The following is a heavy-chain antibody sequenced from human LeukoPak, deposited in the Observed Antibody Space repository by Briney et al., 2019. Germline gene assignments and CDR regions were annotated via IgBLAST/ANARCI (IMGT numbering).Heavy chain of an antibody. CDR2: INHSGST. Sequence: SETLSLTCAVYGGSFSGYYWSWIRQPPGKGLEWIGEINHSGSTNYNPSLKSRVTISVDTSKNQFSLKLSSVTAADTAVYYCARDPRSGWDYNYGMDVWGQGTTVTISS. V-gene: IGHV4-34*01. J-gene: IGHJ6*02. D-gene: IGHD6-19*01. CDR3: ARDPRSGWDYNYGMDV. CDR1: GGSFSGYY.